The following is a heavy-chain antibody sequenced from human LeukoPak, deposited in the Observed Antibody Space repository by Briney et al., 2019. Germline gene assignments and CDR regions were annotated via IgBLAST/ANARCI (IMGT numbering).Heavy chain of an antibody. J-gene: IGHJ1*01. CDR2: IKSKTDGETI. V-gene: IGHV3-15*01. CDR3: TSTGASDGNYEYFQH. Sequence: GGSLRLSCADSGFTFSNAWMNWVRQAPGKGLEWVGRIKSKTDGETIDYAAPVKGRFTISRDDSKSPLYLQMNNLRTEDTAVYYCTSTGASDGNYEYFQHWGQGTLVTVSS. CDR1: GFTFSNAW. D-gene: IGHD1-26*01.